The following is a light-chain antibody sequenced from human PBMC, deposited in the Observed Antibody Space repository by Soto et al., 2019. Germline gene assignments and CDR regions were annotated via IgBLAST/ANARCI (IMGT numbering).Light chain of an antibody. J-gene: IGKJ4*01. V-gene: IGKV3-15*01. CDR1: QSVSSN. CDR3: QQYNNWPSLT. Sequence: EIVMTQSPATLSVSPGERATLSCGASQSVSSNLAWYQQKPGQAPRLLIYGASTRATGIPARFSGSGSGTNFTLTISSLQSEDFAVYYCQQYNNWPSLTVGGGTKVDIK. CDR2: GAS.